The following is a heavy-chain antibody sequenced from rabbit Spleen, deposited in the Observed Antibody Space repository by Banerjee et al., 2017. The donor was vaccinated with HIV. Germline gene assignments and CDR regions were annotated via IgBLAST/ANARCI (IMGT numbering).Heavy chain of an antibody. D-gene: IGHD1-1*01. J-gene: IGHJ4*01. V-gene: IGHV1S45*01. CDR3: AKDLAAVIGWNFNL. Sequence: QEQLVESGGGLVKPEGSLKLSCTASGFSFSNKAVMCWVRQAPGKGLEWIACINAVTGKAVYASWAEGRFIMSRTSSTTVTLQMTSLTAADTATYFCAKDLAAVIGWNFNLWGPGTLVTVS. CDR2: INAVTGKA. CDR1: GFSFSNKAV.